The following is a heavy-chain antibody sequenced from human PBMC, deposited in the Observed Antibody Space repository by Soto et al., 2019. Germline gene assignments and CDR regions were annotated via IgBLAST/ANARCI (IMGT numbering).Heavy chain of an antibody. CDR3: VRDNHGDY. Sequence: HPGGSLRLSCAGSGFTLSNYGMPWVRQAPGKGLEWVSRIDHDGPTDYADSVRGRFTISRGNAENTLYLQMNSLRPEDTAVYYCVRDNHGDYCGQGTLVPVSS. CDR2: IDHDGPT. V-gene: IGHV3-74*01. CDR1: GFTLSNYG. J-gene: IGHJ4*01.